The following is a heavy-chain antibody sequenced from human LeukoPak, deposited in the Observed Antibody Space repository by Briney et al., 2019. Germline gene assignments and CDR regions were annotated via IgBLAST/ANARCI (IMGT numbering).Heavy chain of an antibody. V-gene: IGHV3-23*01. CDR2: ISGSGGST. CDR3: AKEYSGYD. D-gene: IGHD5-12*01. J-gene: IGHJ4*02. CDR1: GFTVSRNH. Sequence: PGGSLRLSCAASGFTVSRNHMSWVRQAPGKGLEWVSAISGSGGSTYYADSVKGWFTISRDNSKNTLYLQMNSLRAEDTAVYYCAKEYSGYDWGQGTLVTVSS.